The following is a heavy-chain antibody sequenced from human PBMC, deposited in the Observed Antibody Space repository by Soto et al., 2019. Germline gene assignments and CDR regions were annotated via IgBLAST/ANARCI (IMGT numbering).Heavy chain of an antibody. Sequence: GGSLRLSCAASGFTFSSYAMHWVRQAPGKGLEWVAVISYDGSNKYYADSVKGRFTISRDNSKNTLYLQMNSLRAEDTAVYYCAREGETDYYGMDVWGQGTTVTVSS. CDR1: GFTFSSYA. D-gene: IGHD2-21*01. V-gene: IGHV3-30-3*01. CDR3: AREGETDYYGMDV. J-gene: IGHJ6*02. CDR2: ISYDGSNK.